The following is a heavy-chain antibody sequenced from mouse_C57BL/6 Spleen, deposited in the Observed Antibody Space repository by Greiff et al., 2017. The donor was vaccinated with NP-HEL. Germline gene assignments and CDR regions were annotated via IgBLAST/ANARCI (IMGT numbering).Heavy chain of an antibody. CDR1: GYTFTSYW. Sequence: QVQLQQPGAELVMPGASVKLSCKASGYTFTSYWMHWVKQRPGQGLEWIGEIDPSDSYTNYNQKFKGKSTLTVDKSSSTAYMQLSSLTSEDSAVYYCARSLYYGSSYYAIDYWGQGTSVTVSS. J-gene: IGHJ4*01. D-gene: IGHD1-1*01. V-gene: IGHV1-69*01. CDR3: ARSLYYGSSYYAIDY. CDR2: IDPSDSYT.